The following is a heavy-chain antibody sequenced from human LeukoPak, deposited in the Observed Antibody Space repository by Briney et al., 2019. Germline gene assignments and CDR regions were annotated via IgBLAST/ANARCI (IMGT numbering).Heavy chain of an antibody. D-gene: IGHD3-22*01. CDR2: VFYSGTT. Sequence: SATLSLTCFVSGDSINTSIYYWGWIRQPPGKGLEWIGSVFYSGTTYYNPSLKSRVTISVDTSKSQFSLRLSSVTAADTAVYYCARRYYYDSSTFDYWGQGTLVAVSS. CDR3: ARRYYYDSSTFDY. CDR1: GDSINTSIYY. V-gene: IGHV4-39*01. J-gene: IGHJ4*02.